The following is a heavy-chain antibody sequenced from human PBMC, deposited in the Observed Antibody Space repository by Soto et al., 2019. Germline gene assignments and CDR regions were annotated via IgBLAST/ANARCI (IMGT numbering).Heavy chain of an antibody. Sequence: SETLSLTCTVSGGSISSYYWSWIRQPPGKGLEWIGYIYYSGSTNYNPSLKSRVTISVDTSKNQFSLKLSSVTAADTAVYYCARDDTDPKAAAGKYYSGRAVGGKGTTVPVSP. D-gene: IGHD6-25*01. V-gene: IGHV4-59*01. CDR3: ARDDTDPKAAAGKYYSGRAV. CDR2: IYYSGST. J-gene: IGHJ6*04. CDR1: GGSISSYY.